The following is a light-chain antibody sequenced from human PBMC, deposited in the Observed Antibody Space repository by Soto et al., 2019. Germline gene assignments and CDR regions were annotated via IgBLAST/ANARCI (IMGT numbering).Light chain of an antibody. Sequence: EIVMTQSPATLSVSPGERATLSCRASQSVGSNVAWYQQKPGQAPRLLIYGVSTRATGTPDRFSGSGSGTEFTLTIRRLEPEDFAVYFCQHYVYPQWTFGPGTKVDIK. CDR2: GVS. CDR1: QSVGSN. V-gene: IGKV3D-15*01. J-gene: IGKJ1*01. CDR3: QHYVYPQWT.